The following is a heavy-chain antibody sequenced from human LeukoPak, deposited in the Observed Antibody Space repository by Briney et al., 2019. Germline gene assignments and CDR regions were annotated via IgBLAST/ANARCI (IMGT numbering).Heavy chain of an antibody. Sequence: SETLSLTCTVSGGSISSYYWSWIRQPPGKGLEWIGYIYYSGSTSYNPSLKSRVTISVDTSKNQFSLKLRSVTAADTAVYYCARWNEGFDYWGQGTLVTVSS. J-gene: IGHJ4*02. V-gene: IGHV4-59*01. CDR3: ARWNEGFDY. D-gene: IGHD1-1*01. CDR2: IYYSGST. CDR1: GGSISSYY.